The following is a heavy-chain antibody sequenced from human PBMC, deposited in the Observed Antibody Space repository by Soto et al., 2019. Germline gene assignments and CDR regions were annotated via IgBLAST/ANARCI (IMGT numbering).Heavy chain of an antibody. Sequence: QVQLQQWGAGLLKPSETLSLTCAVYGGSFSDYYWSCIRQPPGKGLEWIGEINHSGSTIYNPSLKSRVTMSVDTSKIQFSLNLTSVTAADTAVYYCARGGCSGGSCYRPFFSDWGQGTLVTVSS. CDR3: ARGGCSGGSCYRPFFSD. D-gene: IGHD2-15*01. J-gene: IGHJ4*02. V-gene: IGHV4-34*02. CDR2: INHSGST. CDR1: GGSFSDYY.